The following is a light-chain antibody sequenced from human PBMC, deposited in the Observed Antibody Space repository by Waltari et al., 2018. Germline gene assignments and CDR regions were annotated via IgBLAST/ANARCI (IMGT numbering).Light chain of an antibody. J-gene: IGKJ1*01. CDR3: QHYLRLPVT. Sequence: ELVLTQSPGTLSLSPGESATLSCKPSQSVTRALAWYQQKPGQAPRLLIYGASNRATGIPDRFSGSGSGKDFSLPISSLEPEDFAVYYCQHYLRLPVTFGQGTKVEVK. CDR2: GAS. CDR1: QSVTRA. V-gene: IGKV3-20*01.